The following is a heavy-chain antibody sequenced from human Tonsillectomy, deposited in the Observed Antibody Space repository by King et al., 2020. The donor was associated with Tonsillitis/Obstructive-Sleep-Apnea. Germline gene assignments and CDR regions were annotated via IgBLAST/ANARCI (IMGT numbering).Heavy chain of an antibody. J-gene: IGHJ6*03. D-gene: IGHD6-13*01. CDR3: ARATIGAAAGYYYYYMDV. CDR1: GFTFSSYS. Sequence: VQLVESGGGLVKPEGSLRLSCAASGFTFSSYSMNWVRQAPGKGLEWVSSISSSYIYYADSVKGRFTISRDNAKNSLYLQMNSLRAEDTAVYYCARATIGAAAGYYYYYMDVWGKGTTVTVSS. CDR2: ISSSYI. V-gene: IGHV3-21*01.